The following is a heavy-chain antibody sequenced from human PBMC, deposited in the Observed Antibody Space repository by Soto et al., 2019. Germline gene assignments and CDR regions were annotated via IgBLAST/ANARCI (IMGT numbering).Heavy chain of an antibody. J-gene: IGHJ6*02. D-gene: IGHD6-13*01. Sequence: ASVKVSCKASGYDFTAYDINWVRQASGQGLEWMGWMNPINGATGSARRFQGRVSMTRNTATGTAYLELTSLRSDDSAVYYCGRGPSPRAPAGGTPYYFAMDVWGQGITVTVSS. CDR1: GYDFTAYD. CDR3: GRGPSPRAPAGGTPYYFAMDV. V-gene: IGHV1-8*02. CDR2: MNPINGAT.